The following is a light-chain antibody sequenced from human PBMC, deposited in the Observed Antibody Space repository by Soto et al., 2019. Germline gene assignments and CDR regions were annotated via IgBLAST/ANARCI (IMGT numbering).Light chain of an antibody. CDR1: QSVSSTY. V-gene: IGKV3-20*01. CDR2: GAS. J-gene: IGKJ1*01. Sequence: EIVLTRSPGTLSLSPGKMSTLSCRASQSVSSTYLIWYQQKPGQAPRLLIYGASSRATGVPDSFSGGGSGTDFTLPISRLEPEDFAVYYCQHFVNSLTWTFGQGTKVDIK. CDR3: QHFVNSLTWT.